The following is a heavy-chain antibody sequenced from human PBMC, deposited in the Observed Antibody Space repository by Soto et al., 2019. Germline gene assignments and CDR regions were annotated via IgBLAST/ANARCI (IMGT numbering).Heavy chain of an antibody. Sequence: EVQLVESGGGLVQPGGSLRLSCAASGFTFSSFWMYWVRQAPGKGLVWVSRINSDASTTSYADSVKGRFTISRDNAKKTLYLEKKRPGAEGTAWYYCAKIPPGWGGGQLVLDYWGQGTLVTVSS. CDR3: AKIPPGWGGGQLVLDY. V-gene: IGHV3-74*01. CDR1: GFTFSSFW. D-gene: IGHD6-13*01. CDR2: INSDASTT. J-gene: IGHJ4*02.